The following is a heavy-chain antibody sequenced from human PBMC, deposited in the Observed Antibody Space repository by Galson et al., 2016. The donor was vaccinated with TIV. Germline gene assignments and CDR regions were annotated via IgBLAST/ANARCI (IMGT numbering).Heavy chain of an antibody. V-gene: IGHV1-69*04. J-gene: IGHJ4*02. CDR2: IIPIIGII. D-gene: IGHD3-22*01. CDR3: ARPTGDSNGNYVPPDD. CDR1: GGTFIRYA. Sequence: SVKVSCKASGGTFIRYAITWVRQAPGQGLGWMGRIIPIIGIINYAQNFQGRVTITADQFTSTVDMELRSLRSEDTAVYYCARPTGDSNGNYVPPDDWDQGPLLTGSP.